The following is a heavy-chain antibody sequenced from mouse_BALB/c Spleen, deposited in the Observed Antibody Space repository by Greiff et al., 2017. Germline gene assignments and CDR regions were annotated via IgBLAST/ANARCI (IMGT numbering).Heavy chain of an antibody. Sequence: VQLVESGPGLVAPSQSLSITCTVSGFSLTDYGVSWIRQPPGKGLEWLGVIWGGGSTYYNSALKSRLSISKDNSKSQVFLKMNSLQTDDTAMYYCAKSHYYGYGKSAMDYWGQGTSVTVSS. CDR3: AKSHYYGYGKSAMDY. D-gene: IGHD1-2*01. CDR1: GFSLTDYG. J-gene: IGHJ4*01. V-gene: IGHV2-6-5*01. CDR2: IWGGGST.